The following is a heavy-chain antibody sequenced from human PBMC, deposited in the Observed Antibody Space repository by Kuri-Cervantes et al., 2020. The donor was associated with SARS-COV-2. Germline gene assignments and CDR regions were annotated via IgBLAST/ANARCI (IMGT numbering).Heavy chain of an antibody. CDR3: ARDLTVTTFLDSPHYFDY. Sequence: GESLKISCAASGFIFNDYCMGWIRQAPGKGLEWVSYISSSGNNMYYADSVKGRFTISRDDAKNSLHLQMNSLRAEDTAVYYCARDLTVTTFLDSPHYFDYWGQGTLVTVSS. CDR2: ISSSGNNM. D-gene: IGHD4-11*01. V-gene: IGHV3-11*04. CDR1: GFIFNDYC. J-gene: IGHJ4*02.